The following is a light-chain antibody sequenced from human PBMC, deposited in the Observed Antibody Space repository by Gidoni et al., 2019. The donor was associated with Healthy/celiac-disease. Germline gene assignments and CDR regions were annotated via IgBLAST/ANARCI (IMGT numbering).Light chain of an antibody. CDR3: NSRDSSGNVV. CDR2: GKN. CDR1: SLRSYY. V-gene: IGLV3-19*01. Sequence: SSELTQDPAVSVALGQPVRITCQGDSLRSYYASWYQQKPGQAPVLVIYGKNNRPSGIPDRFSGSSSGNTASLTITGAQAEDEADYYCNSRDSSGNVVFGGGTKLXV. J-gene: IGLJ2*01.